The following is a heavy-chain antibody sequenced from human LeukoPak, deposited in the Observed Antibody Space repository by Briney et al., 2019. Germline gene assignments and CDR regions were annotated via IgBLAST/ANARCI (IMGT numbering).Heavy chain of an antibody. V-gene: IGHV4-30-4*08. CDR3: ARGGPYSSGYYSGDGLYY. J-gene: IGHJ4*02. Sequence: PSQTLSLTCTVSGGSISSGDYYWSWIRQPPGKGLEWIGYIYYSGSTYYNPSLKSRVTISVDTSKNQFSLKLSSVTAADTAVYYCARGGPYSSGYYSGDGLYYWGQGTLVTVSS. CDR2: IYYSGST. D-gene: IGHD3-22*01. CDR1: GGSISSGDYY.